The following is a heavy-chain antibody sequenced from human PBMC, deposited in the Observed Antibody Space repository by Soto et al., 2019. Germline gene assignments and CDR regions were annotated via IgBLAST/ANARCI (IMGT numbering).Heavy chain of an antibody. V-gene: IGHV3-23*01. CDR3: VKDDGGYPSTAPH. J-gene: IGHJ4*02. CDR2: SSGSGDRT. CDR1: GITISNYP. Sequence: EVQLLESGGGWVQPGGSLRLSCAASGITISNYPMSWVRQAPGKGPDWVSGSSGSGDRTYYADSAKGRFTISKDISRNSLSLQLDSLGVEDTAVYFCVKDDGGYPSTAPHWGQGTLVTVSS. D-gene: IGHD3-22*01.